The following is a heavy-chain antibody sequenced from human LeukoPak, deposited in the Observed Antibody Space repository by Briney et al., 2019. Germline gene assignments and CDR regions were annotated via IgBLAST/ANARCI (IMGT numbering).Heavy chain of an antibody. CDR2: ISGSGGGT. Sequence: GGSLRLSCAASGFTFSSDAMNWVRQAPGKGLEWVSAISGSGGGTYYADSVKGRFTISRDNSHNILYLQMSSLRAEDTAVYYCAKCSRTGYTSGRCNWFDPWGQGTLVTVSS. CDR3: AKCSRTGYTSGRCNWFDP. V-gene: IGHV3-23*01. J-gene: IGHJ5*02. CDR1: GFTFSSDA. D-gene: IGHD6-19*01.